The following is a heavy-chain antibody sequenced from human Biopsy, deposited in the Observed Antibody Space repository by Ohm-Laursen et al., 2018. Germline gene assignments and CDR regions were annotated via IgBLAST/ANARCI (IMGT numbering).Heavy chain of an antibody. CDR2: NIPILGTG. CDR1: EGTFSNYG. J-gene: IGHJ1*01. CDR3: ATKLTGYFHH. Sequence: VKISCNAPEGTFSNYGVNWVRQAPGQGLEWLGGNIPILGTGNYAQKFQDRVTVAADTSTSTATMELRSLRSDDTAVYYCATKLTGYFHHWGQGTLVIVSS. D-gene: IGHD3-9*01. V-gene: IGHV1-69*13.